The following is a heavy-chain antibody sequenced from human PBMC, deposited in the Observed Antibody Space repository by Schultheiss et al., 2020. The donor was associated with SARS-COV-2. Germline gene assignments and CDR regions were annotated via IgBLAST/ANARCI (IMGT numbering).Heavy chain of an antibody. D-gene: IGHD6-19*01. Sequence: ASVKVSCKASGYTFTNYGITWVRQAPGQGLEVIGWVSANNGDTNYAQKFRGRVTMTEDTSTDTAYMELSSLRSDDTAVYYCAKDRRIGMSGFRFDAWGQGTLVTVSS. CDR3: AKDRRIGMSGFRFDA. J-gene: IGHJ5*02. CDR1: GYTFTNYG. CDR2: VSANNGDT. V-gene: IGHV1-18*04.